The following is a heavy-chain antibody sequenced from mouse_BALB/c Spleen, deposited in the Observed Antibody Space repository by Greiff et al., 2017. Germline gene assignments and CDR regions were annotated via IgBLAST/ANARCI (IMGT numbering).Heavy chain of an antibody. CDR3: AREVYDYGFAY. V-gene: IGHV1S56*01. J-gene: IGHJ3*01. Sequence: VQLQESGPELVKPGASVRISCKASGYTFTSYYIHWVKQRPGQGLEWIGWIYPGNVNTKYNEKFKGKATLTADKSSSTAYMQLSSLTSEDSAVYFCAREVYDYGFAYWGKGTLVTVSA. D-gene: IGHD2-4*01. CDR2: IYPGNVNT. CDR1: GYTFTSYY.